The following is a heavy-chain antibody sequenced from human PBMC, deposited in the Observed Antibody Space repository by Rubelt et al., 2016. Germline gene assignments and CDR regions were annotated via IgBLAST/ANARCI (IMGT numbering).Heavy chain of an antibody. V-gene: IGHV3-48*04. CDR2: ISSSSSLI. J-gene: IGHJ2*01. CDR3: ARDSPNPYWYFDL. Sequence: VRPGGSLRLSCAASGFPFGGYSMNWLRQAPGKGLEWVSYISSSSSLIYYADSVKGRFTISRDNAKNSLYLQMNSLRAADTAVYYCARDSPNPYWYFDLWGRGTLVTVSS. CDR1: GFPFGGYS.